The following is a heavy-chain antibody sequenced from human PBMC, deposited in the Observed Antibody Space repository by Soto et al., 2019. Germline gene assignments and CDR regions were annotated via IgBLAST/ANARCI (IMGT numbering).Heavy chain of an antibody. V-gene: IGHV4-59*08. CDR3: ARPGRDWGSLEY. CDR2: IYYGGST. Sequence: WTWIRQPPGKGLEWIAFIYYGGSTNYNPSLKSRVTISVDTSKNQFSLNLNSVTAADTAVYYCARPGRDWGSLEYWGQGTRVPVSS. J-gene: IGHJ4*02. D-gene: IGHD7-27*01.